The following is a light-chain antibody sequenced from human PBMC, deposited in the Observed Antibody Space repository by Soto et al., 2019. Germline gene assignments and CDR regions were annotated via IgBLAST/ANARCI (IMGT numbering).Light chain of an antibody. CDR3: QQYNGF. CDR2: DAS. Sequence: DIQMTQSPSTLSASVGDRVTITCRASQSISSWLAWYQQKQGRAPKVLIYDASTLESGVPSRFSGSGSGTEFTLTISSLQPDDFATYYCQQYNGFFGQGTRLEIK. J-gene: IGKJ5*01. CDR1: QSISSW. V-gene: IGKV1-5*01.